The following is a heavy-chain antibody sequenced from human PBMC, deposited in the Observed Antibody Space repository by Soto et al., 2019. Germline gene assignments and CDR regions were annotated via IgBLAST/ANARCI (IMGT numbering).Heavy chain of an antibody. CDR1: GFSLSSTRMA. V-gene: IGHV2-5*02. D-gene: IGHD6-19*01. Sequence: QITLKESGPPLVKPTQTLTLTCTFSGFSLSSTRMAVGWIRQPPGKALEWLALIYWDDVKRYNPFLKSRLTITKDTSKHQVVLTMSNMDPVDTARYYCAHIVVAGLGYYFDYWGQGTLVTVSS. CDR3: AHIVVAGLGYYFDY. J-gene: IGHJ4*02. CDR2: IYWDDVK.